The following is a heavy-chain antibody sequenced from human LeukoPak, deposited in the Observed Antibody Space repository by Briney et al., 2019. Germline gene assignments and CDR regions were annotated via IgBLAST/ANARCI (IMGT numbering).Heavy chain of an antibody. Sequence: GGSLRLSCAASGFTFDDYAMHWVRQAPGKGLEWVSGICWNSGSIGYADSVKGRFTISRDNAKNSLYLQMNSLRAEDTALYYCAKEGGYYYDSSGYYYDYWGQGTLVTVSS. V-gene: IGHV3-9*01. CDR2: ICWNSGSI. J-gene: IGHJ4*02. CDR3: AKEGGYYYDSSGYYYDY. D-gene: IGHD3-22*01. CDR1: GFTFDDYA.